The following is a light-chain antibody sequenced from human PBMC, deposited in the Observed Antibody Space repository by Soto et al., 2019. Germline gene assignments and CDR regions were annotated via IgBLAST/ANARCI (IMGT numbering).Light chain of an antibody. CDR3: HQRQYWPPIT. Sequence: EIALTQSPATLSLSPGERATLSCRTSLSVSVYLDWYQQKPGQAPRLLISDASNRATGIPARFSGSGSGTDFTLTISSLEPEDFAVYYCHQRQYWPPITFGQGARLEI. J-gene: IGKJ5*01. CDR2: DAS. CDR1: LSVSVY. V-gene: IGKV3-11*01.